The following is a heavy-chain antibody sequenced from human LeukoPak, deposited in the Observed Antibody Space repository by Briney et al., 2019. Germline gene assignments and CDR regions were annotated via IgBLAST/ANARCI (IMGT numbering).Heavy chain of an antibody. Sequence: ASVKVSCKASGGTFSSYAISWVRQAPGQGLEWMGRIIPILGIANYAQKFQGRVTITRDTSASTAYMELSSLRSEDTAVYYCARGLWGGPDYWGQGTLVTVSS. CDR1: GGTFSSYA. CDR2: IIPILGIA. D-gene: IGHD3-3*01. CDR3: ARGLWGGPDY. J-gene: IGHJ4*02. V-gene: IGHV1-69*04.